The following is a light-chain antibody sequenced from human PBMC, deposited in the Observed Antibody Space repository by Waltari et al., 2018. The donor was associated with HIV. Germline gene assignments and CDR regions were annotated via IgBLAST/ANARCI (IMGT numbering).Light chain of an antibody. CDR1: SSDVGGYNY. J-gene: IGLJ2*01. CDR3: SSYTSSSTLV. V-gene: IGLV2-14*01. CDR2: EVS. Sequence: QSALTQPASVSGSPGQSITISCTGTSSDVGGYNYVSWYQQHPAKAPKPMIYEVSNRPSGFSNRFSGSKSGNTASLTISGLQAEDEADYYCSSYTSSSTLVFGGGTKLTVL.